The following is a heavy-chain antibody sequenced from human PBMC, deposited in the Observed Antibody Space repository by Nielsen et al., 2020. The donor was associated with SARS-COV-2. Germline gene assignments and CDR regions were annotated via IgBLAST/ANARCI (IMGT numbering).Heavy chain of an antibody. CDR3: AREPLYYYDSSGYPGGY. D-gene: IGHD3-22*01. CDR2: ISTSGSTI. J-gene: IGHJ4*02. Sequence: RQAPGKGLEWVSYISTSGSTIYYADSVKGRFTISRDNAKNSLYLQMNSLRAEDTAVYYCAREPLYYYDSSGYPGGYWGQGTLVTAPQ. V-gene: IGHV3-11*04.